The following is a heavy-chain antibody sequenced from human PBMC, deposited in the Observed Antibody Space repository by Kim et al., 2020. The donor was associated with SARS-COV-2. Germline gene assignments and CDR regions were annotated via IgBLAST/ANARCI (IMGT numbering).Heavy chain of an antibody. CDR1: GFTFRNAW. CDR2: IKSKTDGGTT. CDR3: TTLVVVTAIRNFQH. Sequence: GGSLRLSCAASGFTFRNAWMSWVRQAPGKGLEWVGRIKSKTDGGTTEYAAPVKGRFTISRDDSKNRLYLQMNSLKTEDTAVNYCTTLVVVTAIRNFQHWGQGTLVTVSS. D-gene: IGHD2-21*02. J-gene: IGHJ1*01. V-gene: IGHV3-15*01.